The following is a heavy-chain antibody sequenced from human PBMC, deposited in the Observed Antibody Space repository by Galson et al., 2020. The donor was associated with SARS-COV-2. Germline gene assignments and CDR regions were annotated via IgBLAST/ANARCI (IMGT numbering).Heavy chain of an antibody. J-gene: IGHJ6*02. CDR3: ARVIEFTIFGVVINYYYYGMDV. CDR1: GFNFQNFA. Sequence: TGGSLRLSCTASGFNFQNFAMHWVRQSPGKGLEWFSSVTSNGHRTFYVDSVKGRFTISRDNAKNSLYLQMDRLRVEDSALYYCARVIEFTIFGVVINYYYYGMDVWGQGTTVTVSS. CDR2: VTSNGHRT. V-gene: IGHV3-9*01. D-gene: IGHD3-3*01.